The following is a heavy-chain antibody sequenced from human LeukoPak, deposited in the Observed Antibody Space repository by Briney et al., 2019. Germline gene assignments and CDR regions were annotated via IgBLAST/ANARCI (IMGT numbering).Heavy chain of an antibody. J-gene: IGHJ4*02. CDR2: IRGRGNYV. D-gene: IGHD5-12*01. CDR3: AKGGVYSGYDLSFEY. CDR1: GFTFSSYA. V-gene: IGHV3-23*01. Sequence: PGGSLRLSCAASGFTFSSYAMSWVRQAPGKGREWVSSIRGRGNYVYYADSVKGRFTISRDNSKNTLYLQMNSLRADDTAVFYCAKGGVYSGYDLSFEYWGQGALVTVSS.